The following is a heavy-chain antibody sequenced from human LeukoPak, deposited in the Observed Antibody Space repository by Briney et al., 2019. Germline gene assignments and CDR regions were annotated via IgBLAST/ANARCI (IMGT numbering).Heavy chain of an antibody. D-gene: IGHD1-26*01. Sequence: GGSLRLSCAASGFTFSTYAMTWVRQAPGKGLEWVSAIRGDGATKFYADSVKGRFTVSRDNSKNTLYLQMNSLRAEDTAIYYCVRDRGTYRPIDYWGQGTLVTVSS. J-gene: IGHJ4*02. CDR1: GFTFSTYA. V-gene: IGHV3-23*01. CDR3: VRDRGTYRPIDY. CDR2: IRGDGATK.